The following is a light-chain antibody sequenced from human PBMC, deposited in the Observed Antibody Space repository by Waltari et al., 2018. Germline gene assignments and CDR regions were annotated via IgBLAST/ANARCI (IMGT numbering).Light chain of an antibody. CDR3: CSYAGSSTYV. CDR2: EVS. V-gene: IGLV2-23*02. CDR1: SSDVGSYNL. Sequence: QSALTQPASVSGSPGQSITISCTGTSSDVGSYNLVSWYQQHPGNAPKLMIYEVSKPPSGVSNRFSGSKSGNTASLTISGLQAEDEADYYCCSYAGSSTYVFGTGTKVTVL. J-gene: IGLJ1*01.